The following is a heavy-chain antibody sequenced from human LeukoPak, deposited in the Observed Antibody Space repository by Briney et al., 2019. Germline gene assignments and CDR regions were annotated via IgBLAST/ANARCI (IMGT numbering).Heavy chain of an antibody. CDR2: IYSGGST. D-gene: IGHD6-19*01. CDR3: ARMRGWYPYFDY. Sequence: HPGGSLRLSCAASGFTVSSNYMSWVRQAPGKGLEWVSVIYSGGSTYYADSVKGRFTISRDNSKNTLYLQMNSLRAEDTAVYYCARMRGWYPYFDYWGQGTLVTVSS. J-gene: IGHJ4*02. CDR1: GFTVSSNY. V-gene: IGHV3-66*01.